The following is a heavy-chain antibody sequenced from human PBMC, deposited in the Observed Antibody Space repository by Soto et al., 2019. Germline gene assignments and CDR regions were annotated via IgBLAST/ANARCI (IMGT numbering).Heavy chain of an antibody. D-gene: IGHD5-12*01. Sequence: GGSLRLSCAASGFTFSSYSMNWVRQAPGKGLEWVSSISSSSSYIYYADSVKGRFTISRDNAKNSLYLQMNSLRAEDTAVYYCARDPISGYDDDAFDIWGQGTMVTVS. CDR2: ISSSSSYI. CDR1: GFTFSSYS. J-gene: IGHJ3*02. V-gene: IGHV3-21*01. CDR3: ARDPISGYDDDAFDI.